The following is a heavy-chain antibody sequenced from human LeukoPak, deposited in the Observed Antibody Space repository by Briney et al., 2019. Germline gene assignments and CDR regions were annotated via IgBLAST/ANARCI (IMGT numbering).Heavy chain of an antibody. Sequence: GGSLRLSCVASGFTFDDYAMHWVRQSPGKGLEWVAFIRYDGSNEYYADSVKGRFTISRDNSKNTLYLQMNSLRAEDTAIYYCAREGGGYTYGSAFDYWGQGTLVTVSS. J-gene: IGHJ4*02. CDR3: AREGGGYTYGSAFDY. V-gene: IGHV3-30*02. CDR1: GFTFDDYA. D-gene: IGHD5-18*01. CDR2: IRYDGSNE.